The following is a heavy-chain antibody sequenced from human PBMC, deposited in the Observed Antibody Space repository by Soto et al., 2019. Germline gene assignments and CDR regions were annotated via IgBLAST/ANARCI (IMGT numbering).Heavy chain of an antibody. CDR3: AKESLPEHYGDTLFDY. Sequence: EVQLLESGGALVRPGGSLRLSGAAPGFSFNNNALSWVRQAPGKGLEWVSTFIAGGRAYYAASVQGRFTIARDSSQDTVHLQISDLRPEDTAVYYCAKESLPEHYGDTLFDYWGQGTRVTVSS. J-gene: IGHJ4*02. CDR2: FIAGGRA. D-gene: IGHD4-17*01. V-gene: IGHV3-23*01. CDR1: GFSFNNNA.